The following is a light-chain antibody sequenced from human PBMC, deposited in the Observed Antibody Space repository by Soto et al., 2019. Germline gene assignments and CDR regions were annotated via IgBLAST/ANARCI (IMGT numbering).Light chain of an antibody. CDR3: SSDTSINTLDVV. CDR1: SRDIGSYNY. Sequence: QSALTQPASVSGSPGQSITISCTGTSRDIGSYNYVSWYQQYPGKAPKLMIFEVTNRPSGVSNRFSGSKSGNTASLTISGLQAEDEANYYCSSDTSINTLDVVFGGGTQLTVL. CDR2: EVT. J-gene: IGLJ2*01. V-gene: IGLV2-14*01.